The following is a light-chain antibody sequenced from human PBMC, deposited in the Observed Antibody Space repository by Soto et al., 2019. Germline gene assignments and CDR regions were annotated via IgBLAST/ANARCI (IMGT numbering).Light chain of an antibody. Sequence: EILFTQSPGTLSLSPGERATLSCRASQSVRPSSLAWYKQRPGQSPRLLIYGACSRATGIPDRFSGRGSGTDFTLIISRLEPSDFAVYYCQQSAGSFGGGTKVDI. CDR2: GAC. CDR3: QQSAGS. V-gene: IGKV3-20*01. CDR1: QSVRPSS. J-gene: IGKJ4*02.